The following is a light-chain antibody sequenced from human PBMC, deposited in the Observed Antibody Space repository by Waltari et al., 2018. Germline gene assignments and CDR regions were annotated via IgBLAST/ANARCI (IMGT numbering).Light chain of an antibody. V-gene: IGLV5-45*03. CDR1: SGVNVISYN. CDR3: MIWHRGVWV. CDR2: YKAVADK. Sequence: QAVLTQPSSLSASPGASASLTCTLRSGVNVISYNIYWYQQKAGSPPQFLLRYKAVADKQEGSGVPMLFSGSKDASANVGMLLISGLRSEDEADYYCMIWHRGVWVSGGGTQLTVL. J-gene: IGLJ3*02.